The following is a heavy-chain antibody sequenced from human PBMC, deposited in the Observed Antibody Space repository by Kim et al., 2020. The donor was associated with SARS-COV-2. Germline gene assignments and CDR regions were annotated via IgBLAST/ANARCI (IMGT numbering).Heavy chain of an antibody. D-gene: IGHD3-10*01. CDR2: ISYDGSNK. Sequence: GGSLRLSCAASGFTFSSYAMHWVRQAPGKGLEWVAVISYDGSNKYYVDSVKGRFTISRDNSKNTLYLQMNSLRAEDTAVYYCARARGGGCYYYGMDVWGQGTTVTVSS. CDR1: GFTFSSYA. J-gene: IGHJ6*02. V-gene: IGHV3-30*04. CDR3: ARARGGGCYYYGMDV.